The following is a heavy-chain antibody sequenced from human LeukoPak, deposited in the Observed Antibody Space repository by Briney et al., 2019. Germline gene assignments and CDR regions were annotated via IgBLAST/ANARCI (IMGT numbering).Heavy chain of an antibody. V-gene: IGHV4-59*01. Sequence: SETLYLTCAVYGGSFSGYYWSWIRQPPGKGLEWIGYIYYSGSTNYNPSLKSRVTISVDTSKNQFSLKLSSVTAADTAVYYCARDSVSGGSDYWGQGTLVTVSS. D-gene: IGHD3-16*01. J-gene: IGHJ4*02. CDR3: ARDSVSGGSDY. CDR2: IYYSGST. CDR1: GGSFSGYY.